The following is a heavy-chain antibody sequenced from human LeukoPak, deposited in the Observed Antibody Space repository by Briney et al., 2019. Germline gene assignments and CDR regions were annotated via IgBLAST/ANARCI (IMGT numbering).Heavy chain of an antibody. D-gene: IGHD3-22*01. CDR1: TYTFNLYG. J-gene: IGHJ3*02. CDR2: INTNTGNP. CDR3: ARDRRPSSDYYLDAFDI. Sequence: GASVTVSFTASTYTFNLYGLNWVRQAPGQGLEWMGWINTNTGNPTYGQGFTGRVVFSLDTSVSTAYLQIRSLKAEDTAVYYCARDRRPSSDYYLDAFDIWGQGTMVTVSS. V-gene: IGHV7-4-1*01.